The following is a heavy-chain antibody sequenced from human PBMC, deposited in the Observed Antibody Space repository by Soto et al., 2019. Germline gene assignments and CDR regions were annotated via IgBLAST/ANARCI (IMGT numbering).Heavy chain of an antibody. Sequence: SVKVSCKASGGTFSSYAISWVRQAPGRGLEWMGGIIPIFGTANYAQKFQGRVTITADESTSTAYMELSSLRSEDTAVYYCARGGRPKDFWSGYSPDDYYYGMDVWGQGITVTVSS. CDR3: ARGGRPKDFWSGYSPDDYYYGMDV. CDR2: IIPIFGTA. J-gene: IGHJ6*02. D-gene: IGHD3-3*01. CDR1: GGTFSSYA. V-gene: IGHV1-69*13.